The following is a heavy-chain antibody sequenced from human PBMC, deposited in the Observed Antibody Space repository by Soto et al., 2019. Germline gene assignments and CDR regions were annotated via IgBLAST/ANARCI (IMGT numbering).Heavy chain of an antibody. Sequence: GESLKISCKGSGYSFTSYWISWVRQMPGKGLEWMGRIDPSDSYTNYSPSFQGHVTISADKSISTAYLQWSGLKASDTAMYYCARPITYCSSTSCYTPGGYYYYGMDVWGQGTTVTVSS. J-gene: IGHJ6*02. CDR1: GYSFTSYW. V-gene: IGHV5-10-1*01. D-gene: IGHD2-2*02. CDR2: IDPSDSYT. CDR3: ARPITYCSSTSCYTPGGYYYYGMDV.